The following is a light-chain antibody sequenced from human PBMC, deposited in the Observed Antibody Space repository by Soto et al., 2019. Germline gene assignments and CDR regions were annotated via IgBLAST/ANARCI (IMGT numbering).Light chain of an antibody. V-gene: IGKV3-20*01. CDR2: GAS. CDR1: QSVSSSY. J-gene: IGKJ1*01. CDR3: QQYGSSPWT. Sequence: EIVLTQSPGTLSLSPGERATLSCRASQSVSSSYLAWYQQKPGQAPRLLIYGASSSATGIPGRFSGSGSGTEFTLTISRLEPEDFAVYYCQQYGSSPWTFGQGTKVEIK.